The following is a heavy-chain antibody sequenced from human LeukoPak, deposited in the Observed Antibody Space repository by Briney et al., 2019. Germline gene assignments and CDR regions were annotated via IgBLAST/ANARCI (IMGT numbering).Heavy chain of an antibody. Sequence: SETLSLTCAAYGGSFSGYYWSWIRQPPGKGLEWIGEINHSGSTNYNPSLKSRVTISVDTSKNKFSLKLSSVTAADTAVYYCASSKYNWNWRYNWFDPWGQGTLVTVSS. J-gene: IGHJ5*02. V-gene: IGHV4-34*01. D-gene: IGHD1-7*01. CDR1: GGSFSGYY. CDR2: INHSGST. CDR3: ASSKYNWNWRYNWFDP.